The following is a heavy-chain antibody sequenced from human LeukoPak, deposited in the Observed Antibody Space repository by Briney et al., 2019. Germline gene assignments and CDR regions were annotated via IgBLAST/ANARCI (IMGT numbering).Heavy chain of an antibody. CDR2: ISYDGSNK. CDR1: GFTFSSYG. CDR3: AKDRWAPSYYDILTGYYPPNYFDY. D-gene: IGHD3-9*01. J-gene: IGHJ4*02. V-gene: IGHV3-30*18. Sequence: PGGSLRLSCAASGFTFSSYGMHWVRQAPGKGLEWVAVISYDGSNKYYADSVKGRFTISRDNSKNTLYLQMNSLRAEDTAVYYCAKDRWAPSYYDILTGYYPPNYFDYWGQGTLVTVSS.